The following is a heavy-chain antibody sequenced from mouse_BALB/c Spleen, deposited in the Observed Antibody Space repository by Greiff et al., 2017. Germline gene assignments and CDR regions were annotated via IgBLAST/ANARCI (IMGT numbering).Heavy chain of an antibody. Sequence: EVMLVESGGGLVKPGGSLKLSCAASGFTFSSYAMSWVRQTPEKRLEWVATISSGGSYTYYPDSVKGRFTISRDNAKNTLYLQMSSLRSEDTAMYYCARHGDGSSYFDYWGQGTTLTVSS. CDR1: GFTFSSYA. CDR2: ISSGGSYT. CDR3: ARHGDGSSYFDY. D-gene: IGHD1-1*01. J-gene: IGHJ2*01. V-gene: IGHV5-9-3*01.